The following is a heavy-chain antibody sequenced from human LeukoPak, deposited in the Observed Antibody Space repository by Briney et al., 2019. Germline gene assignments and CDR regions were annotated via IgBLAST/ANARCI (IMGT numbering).Heavy chain of an antibody. V-gene: IGHV4-39*01. D-gene: IGHD4-11*01. CDR1: GDSFNISNYY. Sequence: PSETLSLTCTVSGDSFNISNYYWGWIRQPPGKGLEWIGEIDYSGTTNYNMSLKSRVTISVDTSKKQFSLKLSSENAADTAIYYCARHVTSSLIPQNNWLDPWGQGTLVTVSP. J-gene: IGHJ5*02. CDR2: IDYSGTT. CDR3: ARHVTSSLIPQNNWLDP.